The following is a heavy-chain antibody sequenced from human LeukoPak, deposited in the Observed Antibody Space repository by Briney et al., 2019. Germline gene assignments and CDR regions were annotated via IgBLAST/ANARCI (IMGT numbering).Heavy chain of an antibody. CDR1: GFTFSDYY. D-gene: IGHD2/OR15-2a*01. CDR3: AKVNRGSVVNYFGLDS. Sequence: GGSLRLSCAASGFTFSDYYMSWIRQAPGKGLEWVSYISSSGSTIYYADSVKGRFTISRDNSKNVLYLQMNSLTVDDTATYYCAKVNRGSVVNYFGLDSWGQGTLVTVSS. J-gene: IGHJ4*02. CDR2: ISSSGSTI. V-gene: IGHV3-11*01.